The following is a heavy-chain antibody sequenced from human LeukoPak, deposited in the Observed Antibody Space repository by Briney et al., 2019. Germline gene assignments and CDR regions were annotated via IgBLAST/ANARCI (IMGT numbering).Heavy chain of an antibody. V-gene: IGHV3-30-3*01. CDR3: AKDVPLESSGGSCLAD. J-gene: IGHJ4*02. CDR2: ISYDGSNK. Sequence: AGGSLRLSCAASGFTFSSYAMHWVRQAPGKGLEWVAVISYDGSNKYYADSVKGRFTISRDNSKNTLYLQMNSLRAEDTAVYCCAKDVPLESSGGSCLADWGQGTLVTVSS. D-gene: IGHD2-15*01. CDR1: GFTFSSYA.